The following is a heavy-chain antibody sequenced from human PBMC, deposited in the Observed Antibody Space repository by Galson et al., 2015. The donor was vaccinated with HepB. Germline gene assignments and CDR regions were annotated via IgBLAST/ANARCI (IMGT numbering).Heavy chain of an antibody. CDR2: ISSSSSYI. D-gene: IGHD3-9*01. CDR1: GFTFSSYS. Sequence: SLRLSCAASGFTFSSYSMNWVRQAPGKGLEWVSSISSSSSYIYYADSVKGRFTISRDNAKNSLYLQMNSLRAEDTAVYYCARVEAHFDWLLLAPYYYYYYGMDVWGQGTTVTVSS. J-gene: IGHJ6*02. V-gene: IGHV3-21*01. CDR3: ARVEAHFDWLLLAPYYYYYYGMDV.